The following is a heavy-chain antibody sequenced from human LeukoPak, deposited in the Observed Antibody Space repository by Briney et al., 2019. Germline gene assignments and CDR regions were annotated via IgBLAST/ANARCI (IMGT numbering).Heavy chain of an antibody. J-gene: IGHJ4*02. CDR1: GXSIXNYY. V-gene: IGHV4-59*01. CDR3: ARSPPSGYLNFDY. Sequence: PSETLSLTCTVSGXSIXNYYXSXXXXPPXXXXXXXGXXYYXXGXNYXXSLESRVTISADPSKNHFSLKLNSVTAADTAIXYCARSPPSGYLNFDYWGQGTLVTVSS. D-gene: IGHD5-12*01. CDR2: XYYXXGX.